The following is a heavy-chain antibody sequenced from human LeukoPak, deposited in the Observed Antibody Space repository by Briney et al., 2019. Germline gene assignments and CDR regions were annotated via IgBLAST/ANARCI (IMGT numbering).Heavy chain of an antibody. V-gene: IGHV3-33*01. CDR3: ARDSSGWFDY. CDR1: GFTFSSYG. J-gene: IGHJ4*02. Sequence: GGSLRLSCTASGFTFSSYGMNWVRQAPGKGLEWVAVIWFDGGNKYYADSVKGRFTISRDNSKNTLYLQMNSLRGEDTAVYYCARDSSGWFDYWGQGTLVTVSS. CDR2: IWFDGGNK. D-gene: IGHD6-19*01.